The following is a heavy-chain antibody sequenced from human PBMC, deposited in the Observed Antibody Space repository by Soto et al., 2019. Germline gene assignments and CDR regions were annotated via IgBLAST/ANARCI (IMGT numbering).Heavy chain of an antibody. CDR1: GGSISSGAYY. CDR2: IYYSGST. J-gene: IGHJ5*02. Sequence: LSLTCTVSGGSISSGAYYWSWIRQHPGKGLEWIGYIYYSGSTYYNPSLKSRVTISVDTSKNQFSLKLSSVTAADTAVYYCARDPAYCTNGVCYGWFDPWGQGTLVTVSS. CDR3: ARDPAYCTNGVCYGWFDP. V-gene: IGHV4-31*03. D-gene: IGHD2-8*01.